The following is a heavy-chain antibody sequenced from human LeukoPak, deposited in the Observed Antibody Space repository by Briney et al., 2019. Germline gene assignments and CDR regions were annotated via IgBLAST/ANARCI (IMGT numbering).Heavy chain of an antibody. V-gene: IGHV3-23*01. CDR1: GFTFSSYG. CDR2: IGGSGTST. J-gene: IGHJ4*02. Sequence: GGSLRLSCAASGFTFSSYGMSWVRQAPGKGLEWVSAIGGSGTSTYYADSVKGRFTISRDNTKNTLYLQMNSLRAEDTAVYYCAKLVGATDYWGQGTLVTVSS. D-gene: IGHD1-26*01. CDR3: AKLVGATDY.